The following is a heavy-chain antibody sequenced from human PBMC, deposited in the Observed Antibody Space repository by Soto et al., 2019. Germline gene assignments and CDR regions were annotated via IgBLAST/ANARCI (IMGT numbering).Heavy chain of an antibody. J-gene: IGHJ4*02. CDR2: ISSGGTTI. V-gene: IGHV3-11*01. D-gene: IGHD3-9*01. CDR1: GFTFSDYY. CDR3: ARDYDLLTGYSPFDY. Sequence: QVHLVESGGGLVKPGGSLRLSCAVSGFTFSDYYMSWNRQAPGKGLEWVAYISSGGTTIYYGDSVKGRFAISRDNAKNSQYLQMNSLRAEATAVYYFARDYDLLTGYSPFDYWGQGTLVTVSS.